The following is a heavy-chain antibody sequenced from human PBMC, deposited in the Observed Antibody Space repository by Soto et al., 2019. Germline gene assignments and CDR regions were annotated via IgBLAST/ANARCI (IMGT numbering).Heavy chain of an antibody. CDR1: GDSFISYG. CDR3: ARDQWTLYHSRGWYGD. D-gene: IGHD6-19*01. Sequence: QVQLVQSGGEVKQPGASVKVSCKASGDSFISYGIIWVRQAPGQGLEWMGWISGYNCNTKYAQKLQGRVTMTTDTSTSTVYMELRSLRADDTAVYYCARDQWTLYHSRGWYGDWGQGTLVTVSS. V-gene: IGHV1-18*04. J-gene: IGHJ4*02. CDR2: ISGYNCNT.